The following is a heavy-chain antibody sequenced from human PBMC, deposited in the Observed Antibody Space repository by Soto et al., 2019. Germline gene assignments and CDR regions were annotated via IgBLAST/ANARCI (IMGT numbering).Heavy chain of an antibody. CDR1: GFAISRGYY. J-gene: IGHJ4*02. CDR2: IYPSVSS. Sequence: SETLSLTCSVSGFAISRGYYWSWVRQPPGKGLEWIGSIYPSVSSYHNPSLATRLRLSIDTSKNQFTLNLTSVTAADTALYFCAREKVGTTFFDNWGQGIQVTVYS. V-gene: IGHV4-38-2*02. D-gene: IGHD1-1*01. CDR3: AREKVGTTFFDN.